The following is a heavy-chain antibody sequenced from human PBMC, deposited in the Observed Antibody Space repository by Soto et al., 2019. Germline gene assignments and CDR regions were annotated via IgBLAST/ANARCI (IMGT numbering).Heavy chain of an antibody. CDR1: GFTFNGYA. J-gene: IGHJ4*02. V-gene: IGHV3-23*01. D-gene: IGHD6-19*01. Sequence: EVQLLESGGGLVQPGGSLRLSCTASGFTFNGYAMNWVRQAPGKGLEWVSAVTSGGTTTYYAASVKGRFTISRDNSRSTVYLQMNRLGVKDTAIYYCAKDHLGGAVADSFDYWGRGTLVTVSS. CDR2: VTSGGTTT. CDR3: AKDHLGGAVADSFDY.